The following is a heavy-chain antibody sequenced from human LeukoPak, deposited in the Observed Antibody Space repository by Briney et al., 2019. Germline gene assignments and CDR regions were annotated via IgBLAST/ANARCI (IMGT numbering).Heavy chain of an antibody. CDR2: MYSGGST. CDR3: AKAIMVRGVTHFDY. CDR1: GFTVSTNY. V-gene: IGHV3-53*01. J-gene: IGHJ4*02. Sequence: GGSLRLSCAASGFTVSTNYMSWVRQAPGKGLEWVSVMYSGGSTYYADSVKGRFTISRDNSKNTLYLQMNSLRAEDTAVYYCAKAIMVRGVTHFDYWGQGTLVTVSS. D-gene: IGHD3-10*01.